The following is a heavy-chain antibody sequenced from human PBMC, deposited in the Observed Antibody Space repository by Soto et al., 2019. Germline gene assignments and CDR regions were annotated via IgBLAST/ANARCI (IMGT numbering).Heavy chain of an antibody. CDR1: GGSISSSNW. CDR3: ARVSYYYDSSGYYLNAFDI. CDR2: IYHSGST. Sequence: SETLSLTCAVSGGSISSSNWWSWVRQPPGKGMEWIGEIYHSGSTNYNPTLKSRVTISVDKSKNQFSLKLSSVTAADTAVYYCARVSYYYDSSGYYLNAFDIWGQGTMVT. V-gene: IGHV4-4*02. D-gene: IGHD3-22*01. J-gene: IGHJ3*02.